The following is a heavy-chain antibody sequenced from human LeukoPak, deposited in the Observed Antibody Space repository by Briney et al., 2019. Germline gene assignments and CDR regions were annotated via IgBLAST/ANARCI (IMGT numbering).Heavy chain of an antibody. V-gene: IGHV3-30-3*01. CDR3: VRDPVNPAVAGNSIDY. Sequence: PGGSLRLSCAASGFTFSSYAMHWVRQAPGKGLEWVAVISYDGSNKYYADSVKGRFTISRDNSKNTLYLQMNSLRAEDTAVYYCVRDPVNPAVAGNSIDYWGQGTLVTVSS. CDR2: ISYDGSNK. J-gene: IGHJ4*02. CDR1: GFTFSSYA. D-gene: IGHD6-19*01.